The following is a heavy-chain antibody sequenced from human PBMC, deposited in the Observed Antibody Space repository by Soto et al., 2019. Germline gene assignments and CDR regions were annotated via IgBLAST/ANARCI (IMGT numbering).Heavy chain of an antibody. CDR3: ARDASGWYELDY. CDR1: GYTFTTYD. V-gene: IGHV1-8*01. J-gene: IGHJ4*02. CDR2: MNPDSGNT. D-gene: IGHD6-19*01. Sequence: QVQLVQSGAEVKKPGASVKVSCKASGYTFTTYDINWVRQATGQGLEWMGWMNPDSGNTGYAQKFQGRVTMTRNTSISTAYMELSSLRSEDTAVYYCARDASGWYELDYWGQGILVTVSS.